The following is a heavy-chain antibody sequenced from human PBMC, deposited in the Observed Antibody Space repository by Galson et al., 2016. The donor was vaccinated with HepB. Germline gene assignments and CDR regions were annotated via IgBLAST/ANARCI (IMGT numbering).Heavy chain of an antibody. CDR3: AKVGTAACRPVDY. CDR2: ISASGVST. J-gene: IGHJ4*02. Sequence: SLRLSCAASGFTFSNYAMSWVRQAPGKGLEWASGISASGVSTYYADSVKGRFTISRDNSKNTLYLQMDSLRAEDTAVYFCAKVGTAACRPVDYWGQGTLVTVSS. CDR1: GFTFSNYA. D-gene: IGHD6-13*01. V-gene: IGHV3-23*01.